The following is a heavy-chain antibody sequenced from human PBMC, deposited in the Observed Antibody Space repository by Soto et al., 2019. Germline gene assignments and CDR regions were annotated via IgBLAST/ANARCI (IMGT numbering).Heavy chain of an antibody. CDR3: AKRRGAGGHFDY. D-gene: IGHD2-15*01. J-gene: IGHJ4*02. CDR1: GFTFSSYA. CDR2: VSIGGST. Sequence: DVRLLDSGGGLVQPEGSLRLSVAAPGFTFSSYAMGWVRQGPGKGLEWVAVVSIGGSTHYADSVRGRFTISRDNSKNTLSLQMNSLTAEDTAVYFCAKRRGAGGHFDYWGQGALVTVSS. V-gene: IGHV3-23*01.